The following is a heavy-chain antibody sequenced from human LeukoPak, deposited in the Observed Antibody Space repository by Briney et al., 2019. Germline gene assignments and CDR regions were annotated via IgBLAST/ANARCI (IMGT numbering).Heavy chain of an antibody. J-gene: IGHJ6*02. CDR3: ARESYQIGKSSGWPPRYGMGV. D-gene: IGHD6-19*01. CDR1: GFTFSSYS. Sequence: GRSLRLSCAASGFTFSSYSMHWVRQAPGKGLEWVAIIWYDGSNKYYGDSVKGRFTISRDNSKNTLYLQMNSLRAEDTAMYYCARESYQIGKSSGWPPRYGMGVWGQGTTVTVSS. CDR2: IWYDGSNK. V-gene: IGHV3-33*01.